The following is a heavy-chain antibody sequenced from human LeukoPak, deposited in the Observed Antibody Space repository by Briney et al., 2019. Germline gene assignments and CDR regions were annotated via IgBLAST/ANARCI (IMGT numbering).Heavy chain of an antibody. CDR3: ARAAYSGYDWDFDN. D-gene: IGHD5-12*01. V-gene: IGHV4-30-4*08. CDR1: GGSISSGDYY. Sequence: SETLSLTCTVSGGSISSGDYYWSWIRQPPGKGLEWIGYIYYSGSTYYNPSLKSRVTISADTSKNQFSLNLSSVTAADTALYYCARAAYSGYDWDFDNWGQGILVTVSS. CDR2: IYYSGST. J-gene: IGHJ4*02.